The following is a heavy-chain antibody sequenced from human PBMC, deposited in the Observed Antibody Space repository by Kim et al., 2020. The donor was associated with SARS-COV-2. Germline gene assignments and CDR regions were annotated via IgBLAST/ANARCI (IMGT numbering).Heavy chain of an antibody. CDR2: INHSGIT. V-gene: IGHV4-34*01. D-gene: IGHD6-19*01. CDR1: GGSFSGYY. J-gene: IGHJ6*02. CDR3: ARGRIAVAGLEYYYYGMDV. Sequence: SETLSLTCAVYGGSFSGYYWSWIRQPPGKGLEWIGEINHSGITNYNPSLKSRVTISVDTSKNQFSLKLSSVTAADTAVYYCARGRIAVAGLEYYYYGMDVWGRGTTVTVSS.